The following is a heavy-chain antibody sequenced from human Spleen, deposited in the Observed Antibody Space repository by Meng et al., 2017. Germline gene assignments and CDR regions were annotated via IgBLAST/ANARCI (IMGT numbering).Heavy chain of an antibody. V-gene: IGHV4-31*01. D-gene: IGHD3-16*01. CDR2: IYYTGST. Sequence: SETLSLTCTVSGGSISGGPHYWTWIRLHPGKGLEWIGYIYYTGSTFYNPSLKSLVSISVDTSKNQFSLKVNSVTTADTAVYYCARGALGRYYYFDSWGQGNQV. CDR1: GGSISGGPHY. CDR3: ARGALGRYYYFDS. J-gene: IGHJ4*02.